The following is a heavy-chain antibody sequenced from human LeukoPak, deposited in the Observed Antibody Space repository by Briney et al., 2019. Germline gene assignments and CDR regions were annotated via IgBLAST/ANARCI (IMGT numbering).Heavy chain of an antibody. CDR1: GYRFTSYW. CDR3: ARSLVERATVVGFGD. CDR2: IYPGDSDT. D-gene: IGHD5-24*01. V-gene: IGHV5-51*01. J-gene: IGHJ4*02. Sequence: GGSLKISFKGSGYRFTSYWIGWVRPMPGKGLEWMGIIYPGDSDTRYSPSFQGQVTISADKSISTAYLQWSSLKASYTAMYCCARSLVERATVVGFGDWGQGTLVTVSS.